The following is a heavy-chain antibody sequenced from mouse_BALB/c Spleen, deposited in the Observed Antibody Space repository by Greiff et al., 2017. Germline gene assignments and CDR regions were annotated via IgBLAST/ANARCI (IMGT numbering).Heavy chain of an antibody. Sequence: VQLQQSGAELVKPGASVKLSCKASGYTFTEYTIHWVKQRSGQGLEWIGWFYPGSGSIKYNEKFKDKATLTADKSFSTVYMELSRLTSEYSAVYFCARHERGFTTVVAPFDYWGQGTTLTVSS. J-gene: IGHJ2*01. CDR3: ARHERGFTTVVAPFDY. D-gene: IGHD1-1*01. CDR2: FYPGSGSI. CDR1: GYTFTEYT. V-gene: IGHV1-62-2*01.